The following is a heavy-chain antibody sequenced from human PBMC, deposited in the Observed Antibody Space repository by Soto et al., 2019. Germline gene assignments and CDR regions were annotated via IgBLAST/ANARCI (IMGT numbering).Heavy chain of an antibody. CDR1: GFSFITYG. J-gene: IGHJ6*02. CDR3: ARGGVPAALGRDPDYDFWSGFPNAAGGDNYYGMDV. Sequence: QVQLVQSGAEVKKPGASVQVSCQASGFSFITYGISWVRQAPGQGLEWLGWISAYSRNTKYAQNLQDRLTMTTDTSTSTAYMELRSLTSDDTAVYYCARGGVPAALGRDPDYDFWSGFPNAAGGDNYYGMDVWGQGTTVTVSS. D-gene: IGHD3-3*01. CDR2: ISAYSRNT. V-gene: IGHV1-18*01.